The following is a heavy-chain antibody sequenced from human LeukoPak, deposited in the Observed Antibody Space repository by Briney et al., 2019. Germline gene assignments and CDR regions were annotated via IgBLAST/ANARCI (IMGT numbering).Heavy chain of an antibody. CDR2: IYSSGNT. D-gene: IGHD3-10*01. Sequence: PSETLSLTCTVSGDSISSYHWSWIRQPAGEGLEWVGRIYSSGNTIYNPSLKSRVTMSVDTSKNQFSLKLSSVTAADTAVCYCARDLMSRDYYGSGLNWFDPWGQGTLVTVSS. CDR3: ARDLMSRDYYGSGLNWFDP. V-gene: IGHV4-4*07. J-gene: IGHJ5*02. CDR1: GDSISSYH.